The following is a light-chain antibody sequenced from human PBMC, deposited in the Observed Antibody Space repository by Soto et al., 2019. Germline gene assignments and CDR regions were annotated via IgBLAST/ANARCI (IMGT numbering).Light chain of an antibody. CDR2: DVT. Sequence: QSVPTQPRSVSGSPGQSVTISCTGTSSDISDYHYNSVSWYQQHPDKAPKVMIFDVTKRPSGVPDRFSGSKSGNTASLTISGLQAEDEADYYCCSYAGTYTYVFGTGTKVTVL. CDR1: SSDISDYHY. CDR3: CSYAGTYTYV. J-gene: IGLJ1*01. V-gene: IGLV2-11*01.